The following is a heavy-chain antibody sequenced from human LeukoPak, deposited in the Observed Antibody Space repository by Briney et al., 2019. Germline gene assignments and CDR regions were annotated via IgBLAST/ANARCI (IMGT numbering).Heavy chain of an antibody. Sequence: PGGSLRLSCAASGFTFSSYSMNWVRQAPGKGLEWVSYISSSSSTIYYADSVKGRFTISRDNAKNSLYLQMNSLRAEDTAVYYCARDIPLWPSSYCGGDCYSRWGQGTLVTVSS. CDR3: ARDIPLWPSSYCGGDCYSR. CDR2: ISSSSSTI. V-gene: IGHV3-48*01. J-gene: IGHJ4*02. CDR1: GFTFSSYS. D-gene: IGHD2-21*01.